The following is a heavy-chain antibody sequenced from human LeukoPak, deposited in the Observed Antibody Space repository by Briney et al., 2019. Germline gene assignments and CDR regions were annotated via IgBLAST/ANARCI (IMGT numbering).Heavy chain of an antibody. CDR1: GFTFSSYA. CDR2: ISGSGGST. J-gene: IGHJ4*02. Sequence: PGGSLRLSCAASGFTFSSYAVSWVRQAPGKGLEWVSAISGSGGSTYYADSVKGRFTISRDKSKNTLYLQMNSLRAEDTAVYYCATPLVAGRGHFDYWGQGTLVTVSS. D-gene: IGHD5-12*01. CDR3: ATPLVAGRGHFDY. V-gene: IGHV3-23*01.